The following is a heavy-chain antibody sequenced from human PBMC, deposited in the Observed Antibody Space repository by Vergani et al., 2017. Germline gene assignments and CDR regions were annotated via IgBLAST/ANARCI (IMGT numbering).Heavy chain of an antibody. D-gene: IGHD3-10*01. Sequence: QVQLQESGPGLVKPSETLSLTCTVSGGSVSSGSYYWSWIRQPXGKGLEWIGYIYYSGSTNYHPSLKSRVTISVDPSKNQFSLKLSSVTAADTAVYYCARDSYYGSGIYYYYYMDVWGKGTTVTVSS. J-gene: IGHJ6*03. CDR3: ARDSYYGSGIYYYYYMDV. V-gene: IGHV4-61*01. CDR1: GGSVSSGSYY. CDR2: IYYSGST.